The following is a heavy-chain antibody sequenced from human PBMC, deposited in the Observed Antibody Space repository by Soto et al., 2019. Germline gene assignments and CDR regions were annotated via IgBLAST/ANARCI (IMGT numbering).Heavy chain of an antibody. Sequence: SETLSLTCTVSGGSMSSYYWSWIRQPPGKGLERIGYIYYSGSTIYNPSLKSRVTISVDTSKNQFSLKLSSVTAADTAVYYCARYGSGSSVWFDPWGQGTLVTVSS. CDR1: GGSMSSYY. J-gene: IGHJ5*02. V-gene: IGHV4-59*01. CDR3: ARYGSGSSVWFDP. D-gene: IGHD3-10*01. CDR2: IYYSGST.